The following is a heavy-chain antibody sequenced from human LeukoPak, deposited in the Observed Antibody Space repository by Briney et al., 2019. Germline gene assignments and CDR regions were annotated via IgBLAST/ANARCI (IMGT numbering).Heavy chain of an antibody. Sequence: PSETLSLTCTVSGGSISSSSYYWGWLRQPPGTGLEWIGSIYYSGSTYYNPSLKSRLTISVDTSKNQFSLKLSSVTAADTAVYYCATRREYGFRPLRDYYYYMDVWGKGTTVTISS. V-gene: IGHV4-39*01. J-gene: IGHJ6*03. D-gene: IGHD2/OR15-2a*01. CDR2: IYYSGST. CDR1: GGSISSSSYY. CDR3: ATRREYGFRPLRDYYYYMDV.